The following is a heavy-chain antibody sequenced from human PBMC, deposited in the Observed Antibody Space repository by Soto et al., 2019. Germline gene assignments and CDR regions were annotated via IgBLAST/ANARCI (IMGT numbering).Heavy chain of an antibody. CDR3: AREDYGQYYLDY. V-gene: IGHV3-30-3*01. Sequence: HPGGSLRLSCAASLFTFRDYAMHWVRQAPGKGLEWMAVISYQGTNIHYADSVQGRFTISRDNPKNTLYLEMNSLRTEDTAVYYCAREDYGQYYLDYWGQGALVTVSS. J-gene: IGHJ4*02. CDR1: LFTFRDYA. D-gene: IGHD3-16*01. CDR2: ISYQGTNI.